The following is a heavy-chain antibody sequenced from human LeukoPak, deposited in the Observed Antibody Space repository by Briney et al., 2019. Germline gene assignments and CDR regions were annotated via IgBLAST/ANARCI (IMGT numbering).Heavy chain of an antibody. CDR3: ARVEQQLGLECFDY. J-gene: IGHJ4*02. D-gene: IGHD6-13*01. Sequence: SETLSLTCTVSGGSISSYYWSWIRQPPGKGLEWIGYIYYSGSTNYNPSLKSRVTISVDTSKNQFSLKLSSVTAAYTAVYYCARVEQQLGLECFDYWGQGTLVTVSS. CDR1: GGSISSYY. CDR2: IYYSGST. V-gene: IGHV4-59*01.